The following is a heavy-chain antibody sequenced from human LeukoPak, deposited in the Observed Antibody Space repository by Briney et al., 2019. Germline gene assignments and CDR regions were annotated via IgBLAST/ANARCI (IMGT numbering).Heavy chain of an antibody. D-gene: IGHD6-6*01. CDR2: IYYSGST. CDR1: GASINGGDYY. Sequence: PSETLSLTCTVSGASINGGDYYWSWIRQPPGKGLEWIGYIYYSGSTYYNVSLKSRVTISIDTSKNQFSLRLGSVTAADTAVYYCATTARHCSEFWGQGTLVTVSS. V-gene: IGHV4-30-4*08. CDR3: ATTARHCSEF. J-gene: IGHJ4*02.